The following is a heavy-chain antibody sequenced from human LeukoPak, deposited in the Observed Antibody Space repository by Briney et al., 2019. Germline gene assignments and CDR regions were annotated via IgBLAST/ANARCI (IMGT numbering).Heavy chain of an antibody. V-gene: IGHV4-39*02. J-gene: IGHJ4*02. Sequence: PSETLSLTCNVSGGSMSTSVYYWGWIRQPPGKGLEWVATIHFGGPSYYNASLKSRLTVSVDTSKKYFSLRLTSVTAADTAVYYCATSYDRNGYYYDFWGRGLRVAVSS. CDR2: IHFGGPS. CDR1: GGSMSTSVYY. CDR3: ATSYDRNGYYYDF. D-gene: IGHD3-22*01.